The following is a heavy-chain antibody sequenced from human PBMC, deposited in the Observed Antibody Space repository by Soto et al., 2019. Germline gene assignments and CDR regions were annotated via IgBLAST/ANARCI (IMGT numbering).Heavy chain of an antibody. CDR1: GFTFSSYA. D-gene: IGHD5-18*01. Sequence: PGGSLRLSCAASGFTFSSYAMHWVRQAPGKGLEWVAVISYDGSNKYYADSVKGRFTISRDNSKNTLYLQMNSLRAEDTAVYYCAREGIQLGFDIWGQGTMVTVSS. CDR3: AREGIQLGFDI. V-gene: IGHV3-30-3*01. J-gene: IGHJ3*02. CDR2: ISYDGSNK.